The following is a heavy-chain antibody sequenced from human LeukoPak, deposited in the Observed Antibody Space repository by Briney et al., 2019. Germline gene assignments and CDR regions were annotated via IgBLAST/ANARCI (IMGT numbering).Heavy chain of an antibody. V-gene: IGHV3-30*02. J-gene: IGHJ5*02. D-gene: IGHD2-8*02. CDR2: IRYDGSNK. CDR3: ARVSSGYCASWPNNCFDP. Sequence: GGSLRLSCAASGFTFSSYGMHWVRQAPGKGLEWVAFIRYDGSNKYYADSVKGRFTISRDNSKNTVYLQMNTLRAEDTAVYYCARVSSGYCASWPNNCFDPWGQGTLVTVSS. CDR1: GFTFSSYG.